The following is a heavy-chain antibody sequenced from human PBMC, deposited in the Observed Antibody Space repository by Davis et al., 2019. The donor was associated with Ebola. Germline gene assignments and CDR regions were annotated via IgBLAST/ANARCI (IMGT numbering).Heavy chain of an antibody. CDR3: ASVSSRLGATGSFDY. CDR2: IYASGST. V-gene: IGHV4-4*07. D-gene: IGHD1-26*01. CDR1: GGSISLYY. Sequence: SETLSLTCTVSGGSISLYYWHWIRQPAGGGLEWIGRIYASGSTDYNPSLRSRVTLSVDTSKNQFSLKLTSVTAADTAVYYCASVSSRLGATGSFDYWGQGTLVTVSS. J-gene: IGHJ4*02.